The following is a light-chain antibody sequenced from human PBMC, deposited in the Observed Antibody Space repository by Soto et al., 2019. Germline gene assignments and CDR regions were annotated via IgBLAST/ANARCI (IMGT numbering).Light chain of an antibody. CDR3: QQYGSSVT. CDR1: QNIYSN. CDR2: RAS. Sequence: EIVLTQSPGTLSLSPGERATLSCRASQNIYSNVAWYQQRPGQATRLLIYRASTRATGIPARFSGSWSGTDFTLTISRLEPEDFAVYYCQQYGSSVTFGQGTRLEIK. J-gene: IGKJ5*01. V-gene: IGKV3-20*01.